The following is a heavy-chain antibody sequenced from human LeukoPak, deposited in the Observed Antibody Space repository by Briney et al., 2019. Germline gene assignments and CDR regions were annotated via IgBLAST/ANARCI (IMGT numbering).Heavy chain of an antibody. J-gene: IGHJ6*04. CDR2: IIPIFGTA. D-gene: IGHD2-2*01. CDR3: ARVSGYCSSTSCRDYYYYYGMDV. V-gene: IGHV1-69*13. Sequence: SVTVSCKASGGTFISYAISWVRQAPGQGLEWMGGIIPIFGTANYAQKFQGRVTITADESTSTAYMELSSLRSEDTAVYYCARVSGYCSSTSCRDYYYYYGMDVWGKGTTVTVSS. CDR1: GGTFISYA.